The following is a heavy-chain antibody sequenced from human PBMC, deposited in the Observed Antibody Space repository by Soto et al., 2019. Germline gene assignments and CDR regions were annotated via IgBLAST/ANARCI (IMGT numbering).Heavy chain of an antibody. CDR1: GFTFSNYA. D-gene: IGHD3-22*01. J-gene: IGHJ4*02. CDR3: TRLSDYSYYNNSGVYYGPGFY. Sequence: PGGSLRLCCAAFGFTFSNYAMSWVLQATGKWRRLVSSLSGSGRTTYYADSVKGRFTVSRDKAKTTLYLQMDSLGAEDTAAYYCTRLSDYSYYNNSGVYYGPGFYWGQGTPVTVSS. V-gene: IGHV3-23*01. CDR2: LSGSGRTT.